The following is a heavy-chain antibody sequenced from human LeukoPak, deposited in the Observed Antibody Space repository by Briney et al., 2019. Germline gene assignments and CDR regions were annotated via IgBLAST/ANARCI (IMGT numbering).Heavy chain of an antibody. V-gene: IGHV3-23*01. D-gene: IGHD6-19*01. J-gene: IGHJ3*02. CDR3: TTDSGGSSGWYSDAFDI. CDR1: GFTFSSYA. CDR2: ISGSGGST. Sequence: GGSLRLSCAASGFTFSSYAMSWVRQAPGKGLEWVSAISGSGGSTYYADSVKGRFTISRDNSKNTLYLQMNSLKTEDTAVYYCTTDSGGSSGWYSDAFDIWGQGTMVTVSS.